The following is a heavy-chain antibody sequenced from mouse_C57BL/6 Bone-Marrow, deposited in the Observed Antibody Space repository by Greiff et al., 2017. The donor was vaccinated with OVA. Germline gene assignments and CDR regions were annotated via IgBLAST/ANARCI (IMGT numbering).Heavy chain of an antibody. D-gene: IGHD1-1*01. CDR1: GYTFTSYW. CDR3: AKNYGRLWYFDV. Sequence: QVQLQQPGAELVKPGASVKLSCKASGYTFTSYWMHWVKQRPGRGLEWIGRIDPNSGGTTSNEKFTSKATLTVDKPSSTAYMHLSSLTSEESAVYYCAKNYGRLWYFDVWGTGTTVTVSS. CDR2: IDPNSGGT. J-gene: IGHJ1*03. V-gene: IGHV1-72*01.